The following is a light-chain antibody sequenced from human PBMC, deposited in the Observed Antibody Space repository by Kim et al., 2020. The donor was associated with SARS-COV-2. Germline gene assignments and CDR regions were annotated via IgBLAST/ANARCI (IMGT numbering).Light chain of an antibody. J-gene: IGLJ2*01. V-gene: IGLV4-69*01. CDR1: SGHSSYA. CDR2: FNSDGSH. Sequence: QPVLTQSPSASASLGASVKLTCTLSSGHSSYAIAWHQQQPEKGPRYLMKFNSDGSHSKGDGIPDRFSGSSSGAERYLTISSLQSEDEADYYCQTWGTDVVFGGGTQLTVL. CDR3: QTWGTDVV.